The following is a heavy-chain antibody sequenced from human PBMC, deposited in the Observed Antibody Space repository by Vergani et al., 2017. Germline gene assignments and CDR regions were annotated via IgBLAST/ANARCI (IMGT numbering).Heavy chain of an antibody. J-gene: IGHJ4*02. Sequence: EVQLLESGGSLKQPGGSVRLSCAASGFTFSTYAMHWVRPAPGKGLEWVSALTGGGGSTYYADSFKGRFLISRDNSRDTLYLQMNSLRPEDTATYYCVRDAGGYENFFDSWGQGTLVTVSS. CDR3: VRDAGGYENFFDS. CDR1: GFTFSTYA. CDR2: LTGGGGST. D-gene: IGHD5-12*01. V-gene: IGHV3-23*01.